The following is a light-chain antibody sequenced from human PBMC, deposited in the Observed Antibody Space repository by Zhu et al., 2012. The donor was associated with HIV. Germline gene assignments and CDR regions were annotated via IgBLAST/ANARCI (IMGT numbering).Light chain of an antibody. Sequence: EVVLTQSPGTLSLSPGESATLSCRASQTVSHNFLAWYRQTPGQAPRLLIFGASSRATGIPDRFSGGGSGTDFTLTISRLEAEDFAVYFCQQYGASPFTFGQGDTDWRSN. CDR2: GAS. CDR3: QQYGASPFT. CDR1: QTVSHNF. V-gene: IGKV3-20*01. J-gene: IGKJ5*01.